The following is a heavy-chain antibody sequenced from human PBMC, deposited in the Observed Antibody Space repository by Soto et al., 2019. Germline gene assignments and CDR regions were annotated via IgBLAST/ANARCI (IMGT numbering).Heavy chain of an antibody. CDR1: GYTFTSYA. J-gene: IGHJ5*02. V-gene: IGHV1-3*01. CDR2: INAGNGNT. D-gene: IGHD3-10*01. CDR3: ARVMGPYYYGSGSSHWFDP. Sequence: QVQLVQSGAEVKKPGASVKVSCKASGYTFTSYAMHWVRQAPGQRLEWMGWINAGNGNTKYSQKFQGRVTITRDTSANTAYMEMSSLRSEDTAVYYCARVMGPYYYGSGSSHWFDPWGQGTLVTVSS.